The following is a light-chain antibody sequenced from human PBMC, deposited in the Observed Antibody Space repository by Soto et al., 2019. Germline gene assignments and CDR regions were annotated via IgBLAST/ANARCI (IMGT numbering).Light chain of an antibody. CDR1: SSDVGGYKY. V-gene: IGLV2-14*03. Sequence: QSVLTQPASVSGSPGQSITISCTGTSSDVGGYKYVSRYQQYPGKAPKLMIYDVSNRPSGVSNRFSGSKSGNTASLTISGLQAEDEADYYCSSYTSSSSYVFGTGTKLTVL. CDR2: DVS. CDR3: SSYTSSSSYV. J-gene: IGLJ1*01.